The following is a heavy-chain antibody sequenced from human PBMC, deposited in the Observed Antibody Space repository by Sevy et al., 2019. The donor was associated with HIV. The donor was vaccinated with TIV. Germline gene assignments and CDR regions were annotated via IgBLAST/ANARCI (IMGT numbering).Heavy chain of an antibody. CDR1: GFTFSSYA. J-gene: IGHJ4*02. Sequence: GGSLRLSCAASGFTFSSYAMHWVRQAPGKGLEWVAVISYDGSNKYYADSVKGRFTISRDNSKDTLCLQMNGLRAEDTAVYYCARSGPGRGDLSFDYWGQGTLVTVSS. D-gene: IGHD1-26*01. CDR2: ISYDGSNK. V-gene: IGHV3-30-3*01. CDR3: ARSGPGRGDLSFDY.